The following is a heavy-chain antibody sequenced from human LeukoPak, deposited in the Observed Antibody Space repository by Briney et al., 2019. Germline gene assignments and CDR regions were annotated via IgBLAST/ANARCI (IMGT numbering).Heavy chain of an antibody. CDR3: AKDPLGTTVVFYYFDY. J-gene: IGHJ4*02. CDR2: IRYDGSNK. CDR1: GFTFSSYG. Sequence: GGSLRLSCAASGFTFSSYGMHWVRQAPGKGLEWVAFIRYDGSNKYYADSVKGRFTISRDNSKNTLYLQMNSLRAEDTAVYYCAKDPLGTTVVFYYFDYWGPGTLVTVSS. V-gene: IGHV3-30*02. D-gene: IGHD4-23*01.